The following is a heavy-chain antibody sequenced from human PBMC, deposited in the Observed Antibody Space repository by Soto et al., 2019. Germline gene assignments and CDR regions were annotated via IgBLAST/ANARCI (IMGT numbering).Heavy chain of an antibody. J-gene: IGHJ4*02. CDR2: ISAYNGNT. CDR3: ARSHHYDYIWGSYRQAYQLDY. V-gene: IGHV1-18*01. D-gene: IGHD3-16*02. Sequence: GASVKVSCKASGYTFTSYGISWVRQAPGQGLEWMGWISAYNGNTNYAQKLQGRVTMTTDTSTSTAYMELRSLRSDDTAVYYCARSHHYDYIWGSYRQAYQLDYWGQGTLVTVSS. CDR1: GYTFTSYG.